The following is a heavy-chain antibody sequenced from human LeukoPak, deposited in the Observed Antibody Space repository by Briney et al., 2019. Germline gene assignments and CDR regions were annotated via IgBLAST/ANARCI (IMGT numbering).Heavy chain of an antibody. CDR3: AYIAVAGTVTAFDI. CDR2: INHSGST. V-gene: IGHV4-34*01. CDR1: GGSFSGYY. J-gene: IGHJ3*02. D-gene: IGHD6-19*01. Sequence: SETLSLTCAVYGGSFSGYYWSWIRRPPGKGLEWIGEINHSGSTNYNPSLKSRVTISVDTSKNQFSLKLSSVTAADTAVYYCAYIAVAGTVTAFDIWGQGTMVTVSS.